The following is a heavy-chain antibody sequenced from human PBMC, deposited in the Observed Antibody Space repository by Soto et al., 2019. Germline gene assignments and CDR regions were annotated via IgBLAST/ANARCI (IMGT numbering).Heavy chain of an antibody. V-gene: IGHV1-18*01. CDR3: ARGGYYDNTWGKLSHYGLDV. D-gene: IGHD3-16*01. CDR1: GYTFIRYG. CDR2: ISPYNDYT. Sequence: QVQLVQSVGEVKKPGASVKVSRKASGYTFIRYGITWVRQAPGQGLEWMGWISPYNDYTIYAQKLQGRVTMTTDTSTRTVYLDLRSLKSDDTAVYYCARGGYYDNTWGKLSHYGLDVWGQGTSVTVSS. J-gene: IGHJ6*02.